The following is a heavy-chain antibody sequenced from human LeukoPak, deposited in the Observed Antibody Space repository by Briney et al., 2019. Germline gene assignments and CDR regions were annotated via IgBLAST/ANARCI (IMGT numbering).Heavy chain of an antibody. Sequence: SVMVSCKASGGTFSSYAISWVRQAPGQGLEWMGGIIPIFGTANYAQKFQGRVTITADESTSTAYMELSSLRSEDTAVYYCARQIIAEPDYFDYWGQGTLVTVSS. CDR3: ARQIIAEPDYFDY. V-gene: IGHV1-69*13. CDR1: GGTFSSYA. D-gene: IGHD6-13*01. CDR2: IIPIFGTA. J-gene: IGHJ4*02.